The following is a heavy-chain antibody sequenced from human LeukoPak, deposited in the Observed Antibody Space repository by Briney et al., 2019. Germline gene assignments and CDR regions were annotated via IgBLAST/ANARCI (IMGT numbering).Heavy chain of an antibody. CDR1: GGSFSGYY. CDR3: ARRGYSYGPGYCFDY. V-gene: IGHV4-34*01. D-gene: IGHD5-18*01. J-gene: IGHJ4*02. Sequence: SETLSLTCAVYGGSFSGYYWSWIRQPPGKGLEWIGEINHSGSTNYNPSLKSRVTISVDTSKNQFSLKLSSVTAADTAVYYCARRGYSYGPGYCFDYWGQGTLVTVSS. CDR2: INHSGST.